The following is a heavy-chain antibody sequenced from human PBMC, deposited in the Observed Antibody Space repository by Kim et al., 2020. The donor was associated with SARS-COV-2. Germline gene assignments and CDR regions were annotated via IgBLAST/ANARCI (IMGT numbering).Heavy chain of an antibody. CDR3: AIRGYYDSSGGAFDI. CDR2: ISGDGGST. J-gene: IGHJ3*02. Sequence: GGSLRLSCAASGFTFDDYAMHWVRQAPGKGLEWVSLISGDGGSTYYADSVKGRFTISRDNSKNSLYLQMNSLRTEDTALYYCAIRGYYDSSGGAFDIWGQGTMVTVSS. CDR1: GFTFDDYA. D-gene: IGHD3-22*01. V-gene: IGHV3-43*02.